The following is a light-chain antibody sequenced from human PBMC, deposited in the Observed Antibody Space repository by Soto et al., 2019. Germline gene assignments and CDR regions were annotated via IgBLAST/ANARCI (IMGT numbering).Light chain of an antibody. CDR3: AAWEESLGAVV. V-gene: IGLV1-47*02. CDR1: SSNLGNNN. Sequence: QSVLTQPPSASATPGQRVTISCSGISSNLGNNNAYWYHHLPGTAPKLIIHHNTLPPSWVPDRFSGSNSGTSASLASSGLQSDDESDYSCAAWEESLGAVVFGGGTKLTVL. J-gene: IGLJ2*01. CDR2: HNT.